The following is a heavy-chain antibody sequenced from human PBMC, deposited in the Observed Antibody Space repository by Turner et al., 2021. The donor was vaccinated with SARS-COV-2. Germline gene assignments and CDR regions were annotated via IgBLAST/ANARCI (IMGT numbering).Heavy chain of an antibody. CDR3: ASPSVDFWSGSYYGMDV. D-gene: IGHD3-3*01. Sequence: QLQLQESGPGLVKPSETLSLTCTVSGGSISSSRYYWGWIRQPPGKGLEWIGSIYYSGGTYYNPSLKSRVTISVDTSKNQFSLKLSSVTAADTAVYYCASPSVDFWSGSYYGMDVWGQGTTVTVSS. J-gene: IGHJ6*02. CDR2: IYYSGGT. CDR1: GGSISSSRYY. V-gene: IGHV4-39*01.